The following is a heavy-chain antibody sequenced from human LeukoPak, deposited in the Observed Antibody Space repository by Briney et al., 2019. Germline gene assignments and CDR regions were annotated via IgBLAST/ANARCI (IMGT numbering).Heavy chain of an antibody. CDR1: GFTVSSTY. J-gene: IGHJ4*02. CDR3: ARAAGSGWPGIFDY. CDR2: IYSDDTT. D-gene: IGHD6-19*01. Sequence: PGGSVRLSCAASGFTVSSTYMSWVRQAPGKGLEWVSVIYSDDTTYNADSVKGRFTISRDNSKNTLYLQMNSLRAEDTAVYFCARAAGSGWPGIFDYWGQGTLVTVSS. V-gene: IGHV3-53*01.